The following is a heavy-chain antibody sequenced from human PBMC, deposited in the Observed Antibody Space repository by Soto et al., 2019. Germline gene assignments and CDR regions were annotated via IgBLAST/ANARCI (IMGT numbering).Heavy chain of an antibody. J-gene: IGHJ6*03. Sequence: TSETLSLTCTVSGGSISSYYWIWIRQPPGKGLEWIGYIYYSGSTNYNPSLKSRVTISVDTSRNQFSLKLSSVTAADTAVYYCARGSRFSIHYYYYYMAVWGKGTTVTVSS. CDR3: ARGSRFSIHYYYYYMAV. D-gene: IGHD3-3*01. CDR2: IYYSGST. V-gene: IGHV4-59*08. CDR1: GGSISSYY.